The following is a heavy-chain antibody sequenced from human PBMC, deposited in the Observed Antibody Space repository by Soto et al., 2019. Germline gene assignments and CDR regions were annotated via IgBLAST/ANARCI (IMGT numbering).Heavy chain of an antibody. V-gene: IGHV1-46*01. D-gene: IGHD6-13*01. Sequence: GASVKVSCKASGYTFTSYYIHWVRQAPGQGLEWMGIINPIGGITTYAQKFQGRLTMTGDTSTSTVYMELSSLTSEDTAMYHCASSPAYGSSWYGIPPDLSHGMDVWGQGTTVTVSS. CDR2: INPIGGIT. CDR3: ASSPAYGSSWYGIPPDLSHGMDV. CDR1: GYTFTSYY. J-gene: IGHJ6*02.